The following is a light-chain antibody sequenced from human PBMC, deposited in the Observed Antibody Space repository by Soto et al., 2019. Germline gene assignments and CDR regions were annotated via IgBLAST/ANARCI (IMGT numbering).Light chain of an antibody. V-gene: IGLV2-8*01. CDR2: EVS. CDR3: SSYAGSNNYWV. J-gene: IGLJ3*02. Sequence: QSALTQPPSASGSPGQSVTISCTGTSSDVGGYNFVSWYQQHPGKAPKLMISEVSKRPSGVPDRFSGSKSGNTASLTVSGLQAEDEADYYCSSYAGSNNYWVFGGGTKLTVL. CDR1: SSDVGGYNF.